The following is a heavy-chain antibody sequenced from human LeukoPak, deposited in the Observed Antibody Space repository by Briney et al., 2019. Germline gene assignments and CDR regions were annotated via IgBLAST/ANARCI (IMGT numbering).Heavy chain of an antibody. CDR3: AAGYSLPPIDY. V-gene: IGHV1-58*02. J-gene: IGHJ4*02. Sequence: GTSVKVSCKASGFTFTSSARQWVRQARGQRLEWIGWIVVGSGNTNYAQKFQERVTITRDMSTSTAYMELSSLRSEDTAVYYCAAGYSLPPIDYWGQGTLVTVSS. CDR1: GFTFTSSA. D-gene: IGHD1-1*01. CDR2: IVVGSGNT.